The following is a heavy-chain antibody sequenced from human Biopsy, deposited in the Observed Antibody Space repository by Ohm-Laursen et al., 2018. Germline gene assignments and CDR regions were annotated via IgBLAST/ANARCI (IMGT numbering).Heavy chain of an antibody. CDR2: IYSDGSST. J-gene: IGHJ6*02. CDR3: ARDRLEESEINYYYGMDV. V-gene: IGHV3-74*01. D-gene: IGHD3-16*01. CDR1: GFTFSSYW. Sequence: GSLRLSCTASGFTFSSYWMHWVRQAPGKGLVWVSLIYSDGSSTSYADSVKGRFTISRDNAKNTLYLQMNSLRAEDTAVYYCARDRLEESEINYYYGMDVWGQGTTVTVSS.